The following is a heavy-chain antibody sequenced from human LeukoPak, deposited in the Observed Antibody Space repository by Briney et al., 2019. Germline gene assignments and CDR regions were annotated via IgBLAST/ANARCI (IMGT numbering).Heavy chain of an antibody. CDR3: AKEGTIWFGELIPRYFDN. Sequence: GGSLSLACAASGFTLSSYAMSWDRQAPGKGLEWVSVISGSGGSTYYADSVKGRFTIYRDNSKNTLYLQMNSLSAEDTAVYYCAKEGTIWFGELIPRYFDNWGQGTPVTVSS. CDR1: GFTLSSYA. J-gene: IGHJ4*02. CDR2: ISGSGGST. V-gene: IGHV3-23*01. D-gene: IGHD3-10*01.